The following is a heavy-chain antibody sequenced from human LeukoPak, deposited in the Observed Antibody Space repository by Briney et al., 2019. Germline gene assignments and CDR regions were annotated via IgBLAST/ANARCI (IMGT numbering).Heavy chain of an antibody. V-gene: IGHV1-2*02. J-gene: IGHJ4*02. CDR3: TRNFGAAAGRFDY. CDR1: GYTFTCYF. Sequence: ASVKVSCTASGYTFTCYFMHLVRQAPGQGLEWMGWINPNSGGTEYAQNFQGRVTMTRDTSISTAYMELSRLRSDDTAVYYCTRNFGAAAGRFDYWGQGTLVTVSS. D-gene: IGHD6-13*01. CDR2: INPNSGGT.